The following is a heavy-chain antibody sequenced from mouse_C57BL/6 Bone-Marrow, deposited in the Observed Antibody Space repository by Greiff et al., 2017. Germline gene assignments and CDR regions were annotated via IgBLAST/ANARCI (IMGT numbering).Heavy chain of an antibody. V-gene: IGHV5-6*01. J-gene: IGHJ3*01. CDR2: ISSGGSYT. CDR3: ARQVSSGTWFAY. Sequence: EVKLMESGGDLVKPGGSLKLSCAASGFTFSSYGMSWVRQTPDKRLEWVATISSGGSYTYYPDSVKGRFTITRDNAKNTLSLQMSSLKSEDTALYCYARQVSSGTWFAYWGQGTLVTVSA. CDR1: GFTFSSYG. D-gene: IGHD4-1*01.